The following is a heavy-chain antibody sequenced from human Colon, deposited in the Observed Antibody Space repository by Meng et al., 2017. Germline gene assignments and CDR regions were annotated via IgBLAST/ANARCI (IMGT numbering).Heavy chain of an antibody. V-gene: IGHV3-74*01. Sequence: GESLKISCTDSGFIFSTYWMLWVHQEPGKGLVWFSHVNGDGSTTGFADSVKGRFTISRDSTKNTLYLQMNSLRTEDTAVYYCVRALTDDGGKTFWGQGMLVTVSS. CDR2: VNGDGSTT. J-gene: IGHJ4*02. CDR3: VRALTDDGGKTF. CDR1: GFIFSTYW. D-gene: IGHD4-23*01.